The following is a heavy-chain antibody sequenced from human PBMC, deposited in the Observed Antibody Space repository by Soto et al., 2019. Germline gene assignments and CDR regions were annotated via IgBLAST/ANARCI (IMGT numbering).Heavy chain of an antibody. CDR3: AKDRASSWEGPS. J-gene: IGHJ4*02. D-gene: IGHD6-13*01. V-gene: IGHV3-7*03. Sequence: EVQLVESGGGLVQPGGSLRLSCAGSGFIFGNFWMTWVRQAPGKGLEWVANIKQDGSEKYYVDSVKGRFTISRDNVKNSLYLQMSSLRAEDTAVYYCAKDRASSWEGPSWGQGTLVTVSS. CDR2: IKQDGSEK. CDR1: GFIFGNFW.